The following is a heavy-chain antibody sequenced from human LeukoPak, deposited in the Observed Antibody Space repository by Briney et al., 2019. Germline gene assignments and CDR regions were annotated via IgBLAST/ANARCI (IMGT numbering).Heavy chain of an antibody. J-gene: IGHJ4*02. CDR2: IYYSGST. CDR3: ARDIVGATTSVY. V-gene: IGHV4-59*12. Sequence: SETLSLTCAVYGGSFSGYYWSWTRQPPGKGLEWIGYIYYSGSTNYNPSLKSRVTISVDTSKNQFSLKLSSVTAADTAVYYCARDIVGATTSVYWGQGTLVTVSS. D-gene: IGHD1-26*01. CDR1: GGSFSGYY.